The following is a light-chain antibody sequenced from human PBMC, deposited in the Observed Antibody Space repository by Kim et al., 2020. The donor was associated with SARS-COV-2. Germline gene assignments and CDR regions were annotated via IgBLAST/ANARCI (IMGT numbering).Light chain of an antibody. CDR2: GAT. V-gene: IGKV3-20*01. Sequence: LSPGERATLYCRTSESVKSSYSAWYQQKRGQPPRLLIYGATSRATGIPDRFSGSGSGTNFTLTISRLEPEDFAVYYCQQYGTSFIFGGGTKVDIK. J-gene: IGKJ4*01. CDR1: ESVKSSY. CDR3: QQYGTSFI.